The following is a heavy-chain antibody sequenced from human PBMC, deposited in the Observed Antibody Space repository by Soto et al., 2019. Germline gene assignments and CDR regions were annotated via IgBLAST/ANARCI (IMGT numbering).Heavy chain of an antibody. CDR1: GGTFSSYT. J-gene: IGHJ4*02. Sequence: QVQLVQSGAEVKKPGSSVKVSCKASGGTFSSYTISWVRQAPGQGLEWMGRIIPILALANYAQKIQGRVTITADKSTSTAYMELSSLRSEDTAVYYCARERLRGGFDYWGQGTLVTVSS. CDR2: IIPILALA. D-gene: IGHD3-16*01. V-gene: IGHV1-69*08. CDR3: ARERLRGGFDY.